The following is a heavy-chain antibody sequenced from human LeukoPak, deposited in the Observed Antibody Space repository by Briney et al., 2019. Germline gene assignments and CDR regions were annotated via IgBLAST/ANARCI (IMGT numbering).Heavy chain of an antibody. CDR3: AKDPYDILTGYSPFDY. Sequence: PGRSLRLSCAASGFTFDDYAMHWVRQAPGKGLEWVSGISWNSGSIGYADSVKGRFTISRDNAKNSLYLQMNSLRAEDTALYYCAKDPYDILTGYSPFDYWGQGTLVTVSS. V-gene: IGHV3-9*01. CDR2: ISWNSGSI. D-gene: IGHD3-9*01. J-gene: IGHJ4*02. CDR1: GFTFDDYA.